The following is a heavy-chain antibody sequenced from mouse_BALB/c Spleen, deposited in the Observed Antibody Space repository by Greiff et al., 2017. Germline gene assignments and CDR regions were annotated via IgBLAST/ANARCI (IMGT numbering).Heavy chain of an antibody. J-gene: IGHJ4*01. V-gene: IGHV3-6*02. Sequence: EVQVVESGPGLVKPSQSLSLTCSVTGYSITSGYYWNWIRQFPGNKLEWMGYISYDGSNNYNPSLKNRISITRDTSKNQFFLKLNSVTTEDTATYYCARKGYDQYAMDYWGQGTSVTVSS. CDR1: GYSITSGYY. CDR3: ARKGYDQYAMDY. D-gene: IGHD2-3*01. CDR2: ISYDGSN.